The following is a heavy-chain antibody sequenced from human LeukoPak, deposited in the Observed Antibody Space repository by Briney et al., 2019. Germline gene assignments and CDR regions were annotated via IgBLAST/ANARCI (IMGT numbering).Heavy chain of an antibody. Sequence: SETLSLTCAVYGGSFSGYYWSWIRQPPGKGLEWIGEINHSGSTNYNPSLKSRVTISVDTSKNQFSLKLSSVTAADTAVYYCARVGLDDAFDIWGQGTMVTVSS. D-gene: IGHD3-10*01. J-gene: IGHJ3*02. CDR2: INHSGST. V-gene: IGHV4-34*01. CDR1: GGSFSGYY. CDR3: ARVGLDDAFDI.